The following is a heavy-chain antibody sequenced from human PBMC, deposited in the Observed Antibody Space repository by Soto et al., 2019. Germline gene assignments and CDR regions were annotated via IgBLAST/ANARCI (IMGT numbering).Heavy chain of an antibody. CDR1: GGSVRDYY. Sequence: SETLSLTYTVSGGSVRDYYWGWIRQSPGKGLEWIGYIYYTGTTKYNPSLKSRVTISVDSSKNQFSLKLDSVTAADTAVYYCARLGGYYQAFDSWGQGTLVTVSS. CDR3: ARLGGYYQAFDS. V-gene: IGHV4-59*08. J-gene: IGHJ4*02. D-gene: IGHD3-22*01. CDR2: IYYTGTT.